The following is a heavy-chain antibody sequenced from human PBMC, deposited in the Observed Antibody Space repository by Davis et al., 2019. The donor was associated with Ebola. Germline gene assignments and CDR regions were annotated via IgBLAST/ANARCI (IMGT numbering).Heavy chain of an antibody. CDR2: IDPSDSYT. CDR1: GYSFTSYW. J-gene: IGHJ4*02. Sequence: GASLKISCTGSGYSFTSYWISLVRQTPGKGLEWMGRIDPSDSYTNYSPSFQGHVTISADKSISTAYLQWSSLKASDTAMYYCARQGVRGVLSTDYWGQGTLVTVSS. V-gene: IGHV5-10-1*01. D-gene: IGHD3-16*01. CDR3: ARQGVRGVLSTDY.